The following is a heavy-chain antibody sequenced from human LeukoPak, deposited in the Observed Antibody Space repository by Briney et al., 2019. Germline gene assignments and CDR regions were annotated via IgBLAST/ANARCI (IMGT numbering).Heavy chain of an antibody. CDR2: ISWNSGSI. CDR1: GFTFDDYG. J-gene: IGHJ4*02. Sequence: GRSLRLSCAASGFTFDDYGMHWVRQAPGKGLEWVSGISWNSGSIAYADSVKGRFTISRDNAKNSLYLQMNSLRAEDTAVYYCARSYYYDSSGYPNFDYWGQGTLVTVSS. D-gene: IGHD3-22*01. V-gene: IGHV3-9*01. CDR3: ARSYYYDSSGYPNFDY.